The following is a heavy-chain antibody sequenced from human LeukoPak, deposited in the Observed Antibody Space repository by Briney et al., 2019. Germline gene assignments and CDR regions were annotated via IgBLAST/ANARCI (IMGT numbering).Heavy chain of an antibody. Sequence: ASVKVSCKASGYTFTSYYMHWVRQAPGQGLEWMGIINPSGGSTSYAQKFQGRVTMTRDMSTSTVYMELSSLRSEDTAVYYCAGEDSSGYFFDYWGQGTLVTVSS. J-gene: IGHJ4*02. CDR1: GYTFTSYY. CDR3: AGEDSSGYFFDY. V-gene: IGHV1-46*01. CDR2: INPSGGST. D-gene: IGHD3-22*01.